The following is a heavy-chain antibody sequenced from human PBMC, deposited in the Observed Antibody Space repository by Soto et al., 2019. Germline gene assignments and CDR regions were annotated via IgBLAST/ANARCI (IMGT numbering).Heavy chain of an antibody. Sequence: PGGSLRLSCAASGFTFSRHAIHWVRQAPGKGLEWVAVISYDGKNKYYADSVKGRFTISRDNSKNTLYLQMNSLRAEDTAVYYCAREHPAIVGLDDAFDIWGQGTMVTVSS. CDR1: GFTFSRHA. V-gene: IGHV3-30*04. CDR3: AREHPAIVGLDDAFDI. D-gene: IGHD1-26*01. J-gene: IGHJ3*02. CDR2: ISYDGKNK.